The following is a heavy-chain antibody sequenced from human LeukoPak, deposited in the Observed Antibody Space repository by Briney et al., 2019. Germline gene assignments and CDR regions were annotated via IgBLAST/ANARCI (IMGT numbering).Heavy chain of an antibody. CDR1: GGSISSYY. J-gene: IGHJ4*02. Sequence: PSETLSLTCTVSGGSISSYYWSWIRQPPGKGLEWIGYIYYSGSTNYNPSLKSRVTISVDTSKNQFSLKLSSVTAADTAVYYCARRGIVGTHDYWGQGTLVTVSS. CDR2: IYYSGST. D-gene: IGHD1-26*01. V-gene: IGHV4-59*08. CDR3: ARRGIVGTHDY.